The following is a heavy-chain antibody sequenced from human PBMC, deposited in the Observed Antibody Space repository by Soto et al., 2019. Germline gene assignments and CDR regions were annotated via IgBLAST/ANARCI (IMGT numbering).Heavy chain of an antibody. J-gene: IGHJ5*02. CDR3: ARDQTLTYYDFWSGYSNWFDP. V-gene: IGHV1-18*01. CDR2: ISAYNGNT. CDR1: GYTFTNFG. D-gene: IGHD3-3*01. Sequence: ASVKVSCKASGYTFTNFGISWVRQAPGQGLEWMGWISAYNGNTNYAQNFQGRVTMTTDTSTSTVYMVLSSLRSDDTAVYYFARDQTLTYYDFWSGYSNWFDPWGQGTLVTVSS.